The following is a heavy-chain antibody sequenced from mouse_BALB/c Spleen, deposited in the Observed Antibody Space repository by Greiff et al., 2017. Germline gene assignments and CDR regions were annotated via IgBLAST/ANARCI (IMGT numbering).Heavy chain of an antibody. J-gene: IGHJ2*01. D-gene: IGHD1-1*01. Sequence: VQLQQSGPELVKPGASVKISCKASGYAFSSSWMNWVKQRPGQGLEWIGRIYPGDGDTNYNGKFKGKATLTADKSSSTAYMQLSSLTSVDSAVYFCARWNYGSSPPFDYWGQVTTLTVSS. CDR2: IYPGDGDT. CDR1: GYAFSSSW. V-gene: IGHV1-82*01. CDR3: ARWNYGSSPPFDY.